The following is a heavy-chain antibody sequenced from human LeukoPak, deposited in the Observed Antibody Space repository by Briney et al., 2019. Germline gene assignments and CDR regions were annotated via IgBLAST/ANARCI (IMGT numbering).Heavy chain of an antibody. CDR3: ARATLGGFDY. D-gene: IGHD3-16*01. V-gene: IGHV1-46*01. J-gene: IGHJ4*02. CDR2: INPSGGST. Sequence: ASVKVSCKASGYTFTSYYMHWVRQAPGQGLEWMGIINPSGGSTTYTQKFQGRVNMSRDTSSSTVYMELSSLRSEDTAIYSCARATLGGFDYWGQGTLVTAST. CDR1: GYTFTSYY.